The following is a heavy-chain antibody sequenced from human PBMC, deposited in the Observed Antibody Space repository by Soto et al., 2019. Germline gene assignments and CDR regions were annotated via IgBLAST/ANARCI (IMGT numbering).Heavy chain of an antibody. CDR2: IWYDGSNK. CDR3: ARGEDIVVVPAVYNWFDP. D-gene: IGHD2-2*01. CDR1: GFTFSSYG. Sequence: PGGSLRLSCAASGFTFSSYGMHWVRQAPGKGLEWVAVIWYDGSNKYYADSVKGRFTISRDNSKNTLYLQMNSLRAEDTAVYYCARGEDIVVVPAVYNWFDPWGQGTLVTVSS. V-gene: IGHV3-33*01. J-gene: IGHJ5*02.